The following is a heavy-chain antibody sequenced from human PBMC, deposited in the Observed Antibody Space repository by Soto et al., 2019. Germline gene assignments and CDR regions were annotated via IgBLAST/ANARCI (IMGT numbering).Heavy chain of an antibody. CDR3: ARSSYGYYFDY. J-gene: IGHJ4*02. D-gene: IGHD3-16*01. V-gene: IGHV4-59*01. CDR1: RGSIRSYY. CDR2: IYYSGST. Sequence: PSETLSLTCTVSRGSIRSYYWSWIRQPPGKGLEWIGNIYYSGSTNINPPLKNRVTISVDTSKTQFSLKLNSVTAADTAMYYCARSSYGYYFDYWGQGTLVTVSS.